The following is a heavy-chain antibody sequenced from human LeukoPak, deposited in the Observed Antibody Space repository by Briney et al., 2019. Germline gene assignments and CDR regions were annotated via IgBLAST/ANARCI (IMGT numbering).Heavy chain of an antibody. V-gene: IGHV1-69*01. CDR2: IIPIFGTA. Sequence: SVKVSCKASGGTFSSYAISWVRQAPGQGLEWMGGIIPIFGTANYAQKFQGRVTITAVESTSTAYMELSSLRSEDTAVYYCARGATIPQPDYYYYYGMDVWGQGTTVTVSS. J-gene: IGHJ6*02. CDR3: ARGATIPQPDYYYYYGMDV. CDR1: GGTFSSYA. D-gene: IGHD5-24*01.